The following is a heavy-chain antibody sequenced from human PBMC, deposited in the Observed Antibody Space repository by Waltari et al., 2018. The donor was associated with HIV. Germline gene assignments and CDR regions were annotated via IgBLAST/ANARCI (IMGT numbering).Heavy chain of an antibody. Sequence: QVQLVQSGAEVKKPGASVKVSCKASGYTFTSYYMHWVRQAPGQGLEWMGIINPRGSTTSYAQKFQGRVTMTKDTSTSTVYMELSSLRSEDTAVYYCAREKSAPRYHIAAAGHNCFDPWGQGTLVTVSS. V-gene: IGHV1-46*01. CDR2: INPRGSTT. CDR3: AREKSAPRYHIAAAGHNCFDP. J-gene: IGHJ5*02. CDR1: GYTFTSYY. D-gene: IGHD6-13*01.